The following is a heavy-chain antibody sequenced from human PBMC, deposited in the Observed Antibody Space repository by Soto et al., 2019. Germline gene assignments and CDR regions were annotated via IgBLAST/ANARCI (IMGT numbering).Heavy chain of an antibody. V-gene: IGHV1-69*01. CDR1: GGTFSSYA. D-gene: IGHD3-22*01. CDR2: IIPIFGTA. Sequence: QVQLVQSGAEVKKPGSSVKVSCKASGGTFSSYAISWVRQAPGQGLEWMGGIIPIFGTANYAQKFQGRVTITADESTSTAYMELSSLRSEDTVVYYCARGYYYDSSGYYYYFDYWGQGTLVTVSS. CDR3: ARGYYYDSSGYYYYFDY. J-gene: IGHJ4*02.